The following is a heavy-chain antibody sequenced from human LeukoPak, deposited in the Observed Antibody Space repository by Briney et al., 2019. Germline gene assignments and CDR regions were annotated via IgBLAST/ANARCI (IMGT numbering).Heavy chain of an antibody. CDR1: GFSFSLYC. D-gene: IGHD3-16*01. CDR2: ISNDGDSE. V-gene: IGHV3-30*18. J-gene: IGHJ4*02. Sequence: PGGSLRLACAAAGFSFSLYCMHWVRQAPGKGLEWVAVISNDGDSEYYSDSAKGRFTISRDNAKDTLYLQMDSLRRDDTAVYFCAKDGRGRTFFGDIEYWGQGTLVAVSS. CDR3: AKDGRGRTFFGDIEY.